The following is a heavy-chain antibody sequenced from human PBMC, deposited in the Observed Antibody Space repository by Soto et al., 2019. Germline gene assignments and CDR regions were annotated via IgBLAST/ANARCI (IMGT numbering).Heavy chain of an antibody. J-gene: IGHJ4*02. V-gene: IGHV2-5*01. CDR1: GFSLTTSGVG. CDR2: IYWNDDN. Sequence: QITLKESGPTLVKPTQTLTLTCTFSGFSLTTSGVGVGWIRQPPGKALEWLALIYWNDDNRYSPSLKRRLTITKDTSKNQVVLTMTNVDPVDTATYYSAHGRYSGYDFEETFDYWGQGTLVTVSS. CDR3: AHGRYSGYDFEETFDY. D-gene: IGHD5-12*01.